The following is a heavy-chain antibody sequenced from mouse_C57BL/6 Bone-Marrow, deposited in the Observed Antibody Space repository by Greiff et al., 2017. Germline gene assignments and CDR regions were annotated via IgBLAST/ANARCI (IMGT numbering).Heavy chain of an antibody. J-gene: IGHJ3*01. V-gene: IGHV1-81*01. CDR3: ASDGPGGAY. Sequence: VKLVESGAELARPGASVKLSCKASGYTFTSYGISWVKQRTGQGLEWIGEIYPRSGNTYYNEKFKGKATLTADKSSSTAYMELRSLTSEDSAVYFCASDGPGGAYWGQGTLVTVSA. D-gene: IGHD1-2*01. CDR1: GYTFTSYG. CDR2: IYPRSGNT.